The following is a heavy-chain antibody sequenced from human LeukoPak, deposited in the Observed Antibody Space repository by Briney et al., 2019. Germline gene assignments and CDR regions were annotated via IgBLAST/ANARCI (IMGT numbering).Heavy chain of an antibody. CDR1: GGSISSYY. V-gene: IGHV4-59*01. CDR2: IYYSGST. Sequence: TSETLSLTCTVSGGSISSYYWSWIRQPPGKGLEWIGYIYYSGSTNYNPSLKGRVTISVDTSKNQFSLKLSSVTAADTAVYYCARDLVGAFDIWGQGTMVTVSS. D-gene: IGHD2-21*01. J-gene: IGHJ3*02. CDR3: ARDLVGAFDI.